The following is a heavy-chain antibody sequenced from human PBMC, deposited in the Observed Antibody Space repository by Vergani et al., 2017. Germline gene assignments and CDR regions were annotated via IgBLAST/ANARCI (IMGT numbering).Heavy chain of an antibody. CDR1: GYSISSGYY. D-gene: IGHD3-10*01. CDR2: IYHSGST. Sequence: QVQLQESGPGLVKPSETLSLTCAVSGYSISSGYYWGWIRQPPGKGLEWIGSIYHSGSTYYNPSLKSRVTISVDTSKNQFSLKLSSVTAADTAVDYWARRIVWVGESQPYFDYWGQGTLVTVSS. J-gene: IGHJ4*02. V-gene: IGHV4-38-2*01. CDR3: ARRIVWVGESQPYFDY.